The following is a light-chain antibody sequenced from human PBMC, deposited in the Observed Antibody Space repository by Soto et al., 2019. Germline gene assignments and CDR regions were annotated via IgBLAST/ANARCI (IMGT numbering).Light chain of an antibody. CDR3: SSYTSSSTYD. Sequence: QSVLAQPASVSGSPGQSITISCTGTSSDVGVYYYVSRYQHHPGKAPKLMIYQVSNRPSGVSNRFSGSKSGNTAYLTISGLQAEVEADYYCSSYTSSSTYDFGTGTKLTVX. CDR1: SSDVGVYYY. J-gene: IGLJ1*01. CDR2: QVS. V-gene: IGLV2-14*01.